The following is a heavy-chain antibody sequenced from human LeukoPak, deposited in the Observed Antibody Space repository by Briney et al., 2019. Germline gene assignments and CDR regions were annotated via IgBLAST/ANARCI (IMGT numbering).Heavy chain of an antibody. CDR2: INHSGST. V-gene: IGHV4-34*01. CDR3: ARELYVVVPAAIGSYNWFDP. Sequence: SETLSLTCAVYGGSFSGYYWRWIRQPPGKGLEWIGEINHSGSTNYNPSLKSRVTISVDTSKNQFSLKLSSVTAADTAVYYCARELYVVVPAAIGSYNWFDPSGQGKLVTVSS. J-gene: IGHJ5*02. CDR1: GGSFSGYY. D-gene: IGHD2-2*02.